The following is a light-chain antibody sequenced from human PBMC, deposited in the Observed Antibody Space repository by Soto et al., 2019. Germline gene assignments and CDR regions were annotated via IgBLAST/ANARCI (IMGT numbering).Light chain of an antibody. CDR2: QTS. CDR1: QSVSGSY. J-gene: IGKJ5*01. V-gene: IGKV3D-20*02. Sequence: ENVLTQSPGTLSLSPGERATLSCRASQSVSGSYLAWYQQKPGQAPRLLIYQTSIRAAGIPARFSASGSGTDFTLTISDVQPEDFALYYCHQRQSWPRTFGQGTRLEIK. CDR3: HQRQSWPRT.